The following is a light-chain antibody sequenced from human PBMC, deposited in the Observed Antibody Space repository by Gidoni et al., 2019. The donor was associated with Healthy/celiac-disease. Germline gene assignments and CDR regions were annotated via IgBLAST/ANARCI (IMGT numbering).Light chain of an antibody. Sequence: QSVLTQPPSVSGAPGQRVTISCTGSSSNSGAGYDVHWYQQLPGTAPKLLIYGNSNRPSGVPDRFSGSKSGTSASLAITWLQAEDEADYYCQSYDSSLSGSWVFGGGTKLTVL. V-gene: IGLV1-40*01. CDR2: GNS. CDR3: QSYDSSLSGSWV. J-gene: IGLJ3*02. CDR1: SSNSGAGYD.